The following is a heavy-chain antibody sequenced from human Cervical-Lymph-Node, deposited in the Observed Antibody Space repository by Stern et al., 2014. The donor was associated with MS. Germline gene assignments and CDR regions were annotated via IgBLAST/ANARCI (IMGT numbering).Heavy chain of an antibody. Sequence: QLVQSGAEVTRPGASVKVSCKASGDTFTSHYMHWVRQAPGQGLEWMGIINPSGDGTTYAQKFQGRLTMTRDTSTSTVYMELSSLTSEDTAVYYCTRPLAGTTLLFDSWGQGTLVTVSS. CDR2: INPSGDGT. J-gene: IGHJ4*02. D-gene: IGHD1-1*01. V-gene: IGHV1-46*03. CDR1: GDTFTSHY. CDR3: TRPLAGTTLLFDS.